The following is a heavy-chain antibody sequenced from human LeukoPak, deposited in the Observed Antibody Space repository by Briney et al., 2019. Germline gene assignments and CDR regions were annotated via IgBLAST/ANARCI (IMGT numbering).Heavy chain of an antibody. CDR1: GFTFSSYW. J-gene: IGHJ4*02. CDR3: AKDSRGGTYYGRDLGF. D-gene: IGHD1-26*01. CDR2: INSDGSST. Sequence: GGSLRLSCAASGFTFSSYWMHWVRQAPGKGLVWVSRINSDGSSTSYADSVKGRFTISRDNAKNTLYLQMNSLRAEDTAVYHCAKDSRGGTYYGRDLGFWGQGTLVTVSS. V-gene: IGHV3-74*01.